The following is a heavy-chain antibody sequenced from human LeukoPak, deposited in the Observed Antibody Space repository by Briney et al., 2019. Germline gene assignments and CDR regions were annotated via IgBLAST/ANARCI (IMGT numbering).Heavy chain of an antibody. CDR2: VSGSGGST. D-gene: IGHD3-10*01. CDR3: AILLGVQGVN. V-gene: IGHV3-23*01. J-gene: IGHJ4*02. CDR1: GFTFSSYA. Sequence: PGGSLRLSCAASGFTFSSYAMSWVRQAPGKGLEWVSAVSGSGGSTCYADSVKGRFTISRDNSKNTLYLQMNSLRAEDTAVYYCAILLGVQGVNWGQGTLVTVSS.